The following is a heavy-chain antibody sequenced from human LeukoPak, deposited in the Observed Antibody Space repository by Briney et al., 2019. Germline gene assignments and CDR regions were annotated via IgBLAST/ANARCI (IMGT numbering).Heavy chain of an antibody. CDR3: ARVKKQWLVNYYYYYMDV. CDR1: GYTFTGYY. D-gene: IGHD6-19*01. Sequence: ASVKVSCKASGYTFTGYYMHWVRQAPGQGLAWMGWINPNSGGTNYAQKFQGRVTMTRDTSISTAYMELSRLRSDDTAVYYCARVKKQWLVNYYYYYMDVWGKGTTVTVSS. V-gene: IGHV1-2*02. J-gene: IGHJ6*03. CDR2: INPNSGGT.